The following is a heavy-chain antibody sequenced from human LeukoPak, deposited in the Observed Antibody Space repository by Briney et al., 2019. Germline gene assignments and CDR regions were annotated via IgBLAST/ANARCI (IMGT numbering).Heavy chain of an antibody. J-gene: IGHJ4*02. Sequence: GGSLRLTCSESGFTIRKYYRHWVRQAPGKVLEWVTFIRNDGSDKYYADSVKGRFTISRDSSKNTVYVQMHSLRPEDTAVYYCARVFNWSFSVWGQGTLVTVSS. CDR2: IRNDGSDK. D-gene: IGHD3-9*01. CDR1: GFTIRKYY. V-gene: IGHV3-30*02. CDR3: ARVFNWSFSV.